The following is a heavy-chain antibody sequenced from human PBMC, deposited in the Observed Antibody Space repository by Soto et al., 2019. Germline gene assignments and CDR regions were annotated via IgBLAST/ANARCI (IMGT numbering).Heavy chain of an antibody. CDR2: IWYDGSNK. V-gene: IGHV3-33*01. CDR3: TRGGSDHPNYYYYYYMDV. Sequence: GGSLRLSCAASGFTFSSYGMHWVRQAPGKGLEWVAVIWYDGSNKYYADSVKGRFTISRDNSKNTLYLQMNSLRAEDTAVYYCTRGGSDHPNYYYYYYMDVWGKGTTVTVSS. CDR1: GFTFSSYG. J-gene: IGHJ6*03. D-gene: IGHD1-1*01.